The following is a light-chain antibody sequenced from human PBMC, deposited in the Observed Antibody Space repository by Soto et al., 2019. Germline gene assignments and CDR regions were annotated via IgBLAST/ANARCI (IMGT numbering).Light chain of an antibody. CDR1: QSISSW. CDR3: QQYNSYSPLT. CDR2: KAS. Sequence: DIQMTQSPSTLSASVGDRVTITCRASQSISSWLAWYQQKPGKAPKLLIYKASSLESGVPSRFSGSGSGTEFTLTISSLQPDDFATYYCQQYNSYSPLTFGGGTKVHIK. V-gene: IGKV1-5*03. J-gene: IGKJ4*01.